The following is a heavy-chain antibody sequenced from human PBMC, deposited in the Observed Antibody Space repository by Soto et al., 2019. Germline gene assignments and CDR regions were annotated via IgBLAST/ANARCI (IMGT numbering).Heavy chain of an antibody. CDR1: GYTFTGYY. CDR2: INPNSGGT. Sequence: ASVKVSCKAFGYTFTGYYMHWVRQAPGQGLEWMGWINPNSGGTNYAQKFQGRVTMTRDTSISTAYMELSRLRSDDTAVYYCARHLVVVVAATTDYGMDVWGQGTTVTV. D-gene: IGHD2-15*01. CDR3: ARHLVVVVAATTDYGMDV. V-gene: IGHV1-2*02. J-gene: IGHJ6*02.